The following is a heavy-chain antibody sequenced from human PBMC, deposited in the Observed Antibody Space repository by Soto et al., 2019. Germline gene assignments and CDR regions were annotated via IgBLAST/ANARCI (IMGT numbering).Heavy chain of an antibody. CDR2: IYYSGST. D-gene: IGHD6-13*01. Sequence: QVQLQESGPGLVKPSQTLSLTCTVSGGSISSIDYYWSWIRQPPGKGLEWIGYIYYSGSTYYNPSLKGRLTISIDTSKNQFSLNRSSVTAADTAVYYCARAGRGIAANYWGQGTLVTVSS. CDR1: GGSISSIDYY. CDR3: ARAGRGIAANY. J-gene: IGHJ4*02. V-gene: IGHV4-30-4*01.